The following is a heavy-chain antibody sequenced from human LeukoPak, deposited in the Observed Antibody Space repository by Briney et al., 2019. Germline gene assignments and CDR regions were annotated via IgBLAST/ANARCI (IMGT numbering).Heavy chain of an antibody. D-gene: IGHD3-10*01. CDR2: ISAYNGNT. J-gene: IGHJ4*02. Sequence: ASVKVSCKASGYTFTSYGISWVRQAPGQGLEWMGWISAYNGNTNYAQKLQGRVTMTTDTSTSTAYTELRSLRSDDTAVYYCARDRGVNYYFDYWGQGTLVTVSS. CDR1: GYTFTSYG. CDR3: ARDRGVNYYFDY. V-gene: IGHV1-18*04.